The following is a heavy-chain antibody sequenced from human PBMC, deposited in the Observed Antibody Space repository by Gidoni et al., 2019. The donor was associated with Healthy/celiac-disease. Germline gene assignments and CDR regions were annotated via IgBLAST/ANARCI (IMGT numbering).Heavy chain of an antibody. CDR3: ARDRVAAAGPYYYGMDV. D-gene: IGHD6-13*01. J-gene: IGHJ6*02. V-gene: IGHV4-34*01. Sequence: QVQLQQWGAGLLKPSETLSLTCAVYGGSFSGYYWSWIRQPPGKGLEWIGEINHSGSTNYNPSLKSRVTISVDTSKNQFSLKLSSVTAADTAVYYCARDRVAAAGPYYYGMDVWGQGTTVTVSS. CDR2: INHSGST. CDR1: GGSFSGYY.